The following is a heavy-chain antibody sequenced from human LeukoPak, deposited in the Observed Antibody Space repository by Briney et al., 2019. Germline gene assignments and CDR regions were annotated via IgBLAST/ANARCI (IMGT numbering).Heavy chain of an antibody. CDR2: ISSSGSTI. D-gene: IGHD3/OR15-3a*01. CDR3: ARVGRGYYGMDV. Sequence: QSGGSQRLSCAASGFTFSSYEMNWVRQARGKGLKWLSYISSSGSTIYYADSVKGRFTISRDNAKNSLYLQMNSLRGEDTALYYSARVGRGYYGMDVWGQGTTVTVSS. CDR1: GFTFSSYE. J-gene: IGHJ6*02. V-gene: IGHV3-48*03.